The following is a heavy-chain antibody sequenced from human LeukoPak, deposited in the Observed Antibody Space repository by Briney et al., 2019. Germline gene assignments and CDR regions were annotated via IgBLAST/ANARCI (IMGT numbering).Heavy chain of an antibody. CDR3: ARGLGYCSGGSCYSYGTFDY. Sequence: SQTLSLTCAASGGSISSGSYNWSWNRQPAGKGLEWIGRIYTSGSTNYNPSLKSRVTISVDTSKNQFSLKLRSVTAEDTAVYYCARGLGYCSGGSCYSYGTFDYWGQGTLVTVSS. CDR2: IYTSGST. J-gene: IGHJ4*02. D-gene: IGHD2-15*01. CDR1: GGSISSGSYN. V-gene: IGHV4-61*02.